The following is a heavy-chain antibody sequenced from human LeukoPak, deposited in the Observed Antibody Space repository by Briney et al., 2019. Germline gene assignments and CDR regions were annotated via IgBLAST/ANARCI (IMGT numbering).Heavy chain of an antibody. CDR1: GFTFISYG. J-gene: IGHJ5*02. D-gene: IGHD3-10*01. Sequence: GRSLRLSCAASGFTFISYGMYWVRQAPGKGLEWVAVVSYDGSSKYYADSVKGRFTISRDNSKNTLYLQMNALRVEDTAVYFCAKQPYQYVSGSPSWFDPWGQGTLVTVSS. V-gene: IGHV3-30*18. CDR3: AKQPYQYVSGSPSWFDP. CDR2: VSYDGSSK.